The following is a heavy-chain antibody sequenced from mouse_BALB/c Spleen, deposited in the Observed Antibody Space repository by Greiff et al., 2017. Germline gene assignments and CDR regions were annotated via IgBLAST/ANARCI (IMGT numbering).Heavy chain of an antibody. CDR1: GYTFTSYY. J-gene: IGHJ3*01. D-gene: IGHD1-2*01. V-gene: IGHV1S81*02. CDR2: INPSNGGT. Sequence: QVQLKESGAELVKPGASVKLSCKASGYTFTSYYMYWVKQRPGQGLEWIGEINPSNGGTNFNEKFKSKATLTVDKSSSTAYMQLSSLTSEDSAVYYCTRSHYYAPFAYWGQGTLVTVSA. CDR3: TRSHYYAPFAY.